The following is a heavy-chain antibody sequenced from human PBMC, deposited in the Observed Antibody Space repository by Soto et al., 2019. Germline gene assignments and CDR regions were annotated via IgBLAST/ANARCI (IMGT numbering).Heavy chain of an antibody. V-gene: IGHV3-30-3*01. J-gene: IGHJ4*02. CDR3: ARDMVDTGMVDY. CDR2: ISSDGAYK. D-gene: IGHD5-18*01. Sequence: QVQLVESGGGVVQPGRSLRLSCAASGFTFSGYAMHWVRQAPGKGLEWVAVISSDGAYKSYANSVRGRFTISRDNSKNTLSLQTSSLRVEDTALYFCARDMVDTGMVDYWGQGTLVTASS. CDR1: GFTFSGYA.